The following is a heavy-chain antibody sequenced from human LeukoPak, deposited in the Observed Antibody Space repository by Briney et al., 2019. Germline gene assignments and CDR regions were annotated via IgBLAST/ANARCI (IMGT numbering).Heavy chain of an antibody. V-gene: IGHV4-59*01. CDR1: GGSISSYY. CDR3: ARVQYQLLQPENWFDP. Sequence: SETLSLTCTVSGGSISSYYWSWIRQPPGKGLEWIGYIYYSGSTNYNPSLKSRVTISVDTSKNQFSLKLSSVTAADTAVYYCARVQYQLLQPENWFDPWGQGTLVTASS. CDR2: IYYSGST. J-gene: IGHJ5*02. D-gene: IGHD2-2*01.